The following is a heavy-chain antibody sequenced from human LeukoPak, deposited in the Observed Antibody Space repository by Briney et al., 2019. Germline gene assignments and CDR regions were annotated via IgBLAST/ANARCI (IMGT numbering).Heavy chain of an antibody. CDR2: IYYSGST. CDR1: GGSITSYY. V-gene: IGHV4-59*01. Sequence: PSETLSLTCTVAGGSITSYYWSWIRQPPGKGLEWVWYIYYSGSTNYSPPLKSRLIMSVDTSKNQVSLNLSSVTAADTAVYYCARRALSVSTVRGVNWYFDLWGRGTLVTVSS. J-gene: IGHJ2*01. D-gene: IGHD3-10*02. CDR3: ARRALSVSTVRGVNWYFDL.